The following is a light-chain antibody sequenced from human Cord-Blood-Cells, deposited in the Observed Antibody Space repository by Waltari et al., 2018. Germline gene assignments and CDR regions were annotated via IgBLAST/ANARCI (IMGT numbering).Light chain of an antibody. CDR2: EVS. Sequence: QSALTQPASASASPGQAINLPCTGTSSYVGGYNYVSWYQQHPGKAPKLMIYEVSNRPSGVSNRFSGSKSGNTASLTISGLQAEDEADYYCSSYTSSSTLEFGGGTKLTVL. J-gene: IGLJ2*01. V-gene: IGLV2-14*01. CDR3: SSYTSSSTLE. CDR1: SSYVGGYNY.